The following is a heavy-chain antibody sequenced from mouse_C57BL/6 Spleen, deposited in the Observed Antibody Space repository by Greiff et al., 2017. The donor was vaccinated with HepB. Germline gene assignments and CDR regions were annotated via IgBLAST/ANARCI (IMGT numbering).Heavy chain of an antibody. V-gene: IGHV1-61*01. CDR2: IYPSDSET. J-gene: IGHJ2*01. CDR1: GYTFTSYW. Sequence: VQLQQPGAELVRPGSSVKLSCKASGYTFTSYWMDWVKQRPGQGLEWIGNIYPSDSETHYNQKFKDKATLTVDKSSSTAYMQLSSLTSEDSAVYYCARGELCWGGGTAYWGQGTTLTDSS. D-gene: IGHD1-1*02. CDR3: ARGELCWGGGTAY.